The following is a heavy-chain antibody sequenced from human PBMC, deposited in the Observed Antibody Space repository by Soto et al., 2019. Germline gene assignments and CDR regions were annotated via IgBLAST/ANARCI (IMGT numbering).Heavy chain of an antibody. Sequence: SETLSLTCSVSGDYIHVGGYYWTWIRQRPGKGLEWMGYIYYTGKTYYNPSLESRLTMSVDRPKNQFSLRLTSVTAADTAVYFCGRDLTSNANCIDPWGQGTLVTVSS. CDR3: GRDLTSNANCIDP. D-gene: IGHD2-2*01. CDR1: GDYIHVGGYY. CDR2: IYYTGKT. J-gene: IGHJ5*02. V-gene: IGHV4-30-4*01.